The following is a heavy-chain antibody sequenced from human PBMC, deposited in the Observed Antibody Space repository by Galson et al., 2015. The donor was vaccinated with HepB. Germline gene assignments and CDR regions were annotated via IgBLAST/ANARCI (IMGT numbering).Heavy chain of an antibody. J-gene: IGHJ4*02. D-gene: IGHD2-21*01. Sequence: SLRLSCAASGFTFSNYAMSWVRQVPGKEFQWVSAISGSGDSTYYADSVKGRFTIPRDNSKNTLFLQMDGLRAEDTAMYYCARERSQSYSGDWGQGALVAVSS. CDR3: ARERSQSYSGD. CDR2: ISGSGDST. CDR1: GFTFSNYA. V-gene: IGHV3-23*01.